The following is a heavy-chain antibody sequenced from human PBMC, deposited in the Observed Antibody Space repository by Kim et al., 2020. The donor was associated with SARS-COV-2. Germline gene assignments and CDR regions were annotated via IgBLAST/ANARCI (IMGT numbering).Heavy chain of an antibody. D-gene: IGHD3-10*01. CDR3: ARAHGGMVRGVKAAFDI. V-gene: IGHV4-59*01. CDR1: GGSISSYY. J-gene: IGHJ3*02. CDR2: IYYSGST. Sequence: SETLSLTCTVSGGSISSYYWSWIRQPPGKGLEWIGYIYYSGSTNYNPSLKSRVTISVDTSKNQFSLKLSSVTAADTAVYYCARAHGGMVRGVKAAFDIWGQGTMVTVSS.